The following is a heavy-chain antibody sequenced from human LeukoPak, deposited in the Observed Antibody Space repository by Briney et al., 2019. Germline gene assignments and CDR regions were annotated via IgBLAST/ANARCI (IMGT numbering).Heavy chain of an antibody. V-gene: IGHV3-7*01. CDR2: IKHDGDEK. Sequence: PGGSLRLSCTASGFTFSSHCTSWVRQAPGKGLEWVANIKHDGDEKSYADSVKGRFIISRDNAETSLFLQMNSLRAEDTAVYYCARDRAYYDYWGQGTLVTVSS. CDR1: GFTFSSHC. CDR3: ARDRAYYDY. D-gene: IGHD4/OR15-4a*01. J-gene: IGHJ4*02.